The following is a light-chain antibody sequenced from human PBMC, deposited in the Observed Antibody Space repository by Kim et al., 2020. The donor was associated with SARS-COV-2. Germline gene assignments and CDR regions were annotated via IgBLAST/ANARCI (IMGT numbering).Light chain of an antibody. CDR3: QSADSSGTTYV. J-gene: IGLJ1*01. V-gene: IGLV3-25*03. CDR2: KDS. CDR1: ALPKQY. Sequence: PGQTARITCSGDALPKQYAYWYQQKPGQAPVLVIYKDSERPSGIPERFSGSSSGTTVTLTISGVQAEDEADYYCQSADSSGTTYVFGTGTKVTVL.